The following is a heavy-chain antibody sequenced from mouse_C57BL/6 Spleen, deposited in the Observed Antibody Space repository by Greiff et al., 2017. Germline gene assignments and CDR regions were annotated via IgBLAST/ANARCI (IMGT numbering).Heavy chain of an antibody. V-gene: IGHV3-1*01. CDR1: GYSITSGYD. J-gene: IGHJ2*01. CDR3: ARAGTTYYFDY. CDR2: ISYSGST. Sequence: DVKLVESGPGMVKPSQSLSLTCTVTGYSITSGYDWHWIRHFPGNKLEWMGYISYSGSTNYNPSLKSRISITHDTSKNHFFLKLNSVTTEDTATYYCARAGTTYYFDYWGQGTTLTVSS.